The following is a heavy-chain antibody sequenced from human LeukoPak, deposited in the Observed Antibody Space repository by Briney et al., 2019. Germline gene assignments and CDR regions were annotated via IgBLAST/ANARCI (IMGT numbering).Heavy chain of an antibody. J-gene: IGHJ5*02. CDR1: GGSISSYY. CDR3: ARDLDSINWYGIPPGWFDP. V-gene: IGHV4-4*07. CDR2: IYTSGST. D-gene: IGHD6-13*01. Sequence: SETLSLTCTVSGGSISSYYWSWIRQPAGKGLEWIGRIYTSGSTNYNPSLKSRVTMSLDTSKNQFSLKLSSVTAADTAVYYCARDLDSINWYGIPPGWFDPWGQGTLVTVSS.